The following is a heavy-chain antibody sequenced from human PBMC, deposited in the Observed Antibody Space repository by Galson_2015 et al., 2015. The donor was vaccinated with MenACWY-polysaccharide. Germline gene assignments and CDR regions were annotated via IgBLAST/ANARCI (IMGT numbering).Heavy chain of an antibody. CDR3: AKVRYSSSWYMGHFDY. J-gene: IGHJ4*02. CDR1: GYSFTTYW. Sequence: QSGAEVKKPGESLKMSRKGSGYSFTTYWIAWVRQMPGKGLEWLGIIYPGDSDTRYSPSFQGQVTISADKYINTAYLQCSSLKASDSAMYYCAKVRYSSSWYMGHFDYWGQGTLVTVSS. V-gene: IGHV5-51*01. CDR2: IYPGDSDT. D-gene: IGHD6-13*01.